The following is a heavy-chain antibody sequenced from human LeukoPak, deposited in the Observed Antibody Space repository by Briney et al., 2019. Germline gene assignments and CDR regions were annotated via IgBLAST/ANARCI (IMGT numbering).Heavy chain of an antibody. CDR2: INPNNGDT. D-gene: IGHD1-26*01. CDR1: GYTFTGYF. V-gene: IGHV1-2*02. Sequence: GASVKVSCKAAGYTFTGYFMDWVRQAPGQGLEWMGEINPNNGDTKFAQKFEGRVTMTRDTSITTAYMELGSLKSDDTAVYYCARLRWERGAVVYWGQGTPVTVSS. CDR3: ARLRWERGAVVY. J-gene: IGHJ4*02.